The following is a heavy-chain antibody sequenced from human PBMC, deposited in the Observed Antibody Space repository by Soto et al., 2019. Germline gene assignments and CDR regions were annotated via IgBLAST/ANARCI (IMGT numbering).Heavy chain of an antibody. Sequence: PGGSLRLSCAASGFTFSSYSMNWVRQAPGKXLEWVSSISSSSSYIYYADSVKGRFTISRDNAKNSLYLQMNSLRAEDTAVYYCARELGGEQLVQGDWFDPWGQGTLVTVSS. CDR1: GFTFSSYS. J-gene: IGHJ5*02. CDR2: ISSSSSYI. V-gene: IGHV3-21*01. CDR3: ARELGGEQLVQGDWFDP. D-gene: IGHD6-13*01.